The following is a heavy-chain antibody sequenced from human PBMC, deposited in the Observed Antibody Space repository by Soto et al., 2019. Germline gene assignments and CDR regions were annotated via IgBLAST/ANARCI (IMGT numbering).Heavy chain of an antibody. CDR3: ARHGAWAPLDV. CDR1: GGYIDSSNFY. V-gene: IGHV4-39*01. CDR2: TYYSANT. D-gene: IGHD3-16*01. Sequence: QLQLQESGPGLVKPSETLSLTCSVSGGYIDSSNFYWAWVRQPPGEGLEWIGSTYYSANTYYKSSLKSRVTLSVDTSENRFSLRLNSVTSADTTVYSCARHGAWAPLDVWGQGTLVTLSS. J-gene: IGHJ4*02.